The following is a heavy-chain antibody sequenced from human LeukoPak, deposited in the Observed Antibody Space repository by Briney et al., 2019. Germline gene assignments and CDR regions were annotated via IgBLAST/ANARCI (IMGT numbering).Heavy chain of an antibody. Sequence: ASVKVSCKASGYTFTSYYMHWVRQAPGQGLEWMGVINTSGGSTNYARKFQGRVTVTRDMSTSTLYMELSSLRSEDTAVYYCARERISSWEKEGFDYWGQGTLVTVSS. J-gene: IGHJ4*02. CDR1: GYTFTSYY. D-gene: IGHD6-13*01. CDR3: ARERISSWEKEGFDY. V-gene: IGHV1-46*01. CDR2: INTSGGST.